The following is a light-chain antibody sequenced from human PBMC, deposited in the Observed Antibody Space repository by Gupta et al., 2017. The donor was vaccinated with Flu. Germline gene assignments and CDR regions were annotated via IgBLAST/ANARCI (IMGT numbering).Light chain of an antibody. CDR1: SSNIGSNT. J-gene: IGLJ3*02. CDR3: AAWDDSRNGWV. Sequence: QSVLTQPPSPSGPPGQRVTISCSGSSSNIGSNTVTWYQQLPGTAPKLLIYSNNQRPSGVPDRFSGSKSGTSASLAISGLQAEDEADYYCAAWDDSRNGWVFGGGTKLTVL. CDR2: SNN. V-gene: IGLV1-44*01.